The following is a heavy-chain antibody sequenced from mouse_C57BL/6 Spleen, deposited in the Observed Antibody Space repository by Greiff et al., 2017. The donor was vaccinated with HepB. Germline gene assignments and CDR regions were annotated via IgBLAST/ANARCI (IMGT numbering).Heavy chain of an antibody. D-gene: IGHD2-4*01. CDR3: ARGRRIYYDYDGTWFAY. CDR1: GYTFTDYN. CDR2: INPNNGGT. V-gene: IGHV1-18*01. J-gene: IGHJ3*01. Sequence: VQLKQSGPELVKPGASVKIPCKASGYTFTDYNMDWVKQSHGKSLEWIGDINPNNGGTIYNQKFKGKATLTVDKSSSTAYMELRSLTSEDTAVYYCARGRRIYYDYDGTWFAYWGQGTLVTVSA.